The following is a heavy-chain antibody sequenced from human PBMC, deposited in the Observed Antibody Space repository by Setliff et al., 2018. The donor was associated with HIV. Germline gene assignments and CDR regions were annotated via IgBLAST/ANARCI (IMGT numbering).Heavy chain of an antibody. Sequence: PGGSLRLSCAASGFTFNNYGMHWVRQAPGKGLEWVAFIRYDAATKYYADSVKGRFTISRDNAKNSLYLQMNSLRAEDTAVYYCASLTDWGQGTLVTVSS. CDR2: IRYDAATK. CDR1: GFTFNNYG. D-gene: IGHD3-9*01. J-gene: IGHJ4*02. CDR3: ASLTD. V-gene: IGHV3-30*02.